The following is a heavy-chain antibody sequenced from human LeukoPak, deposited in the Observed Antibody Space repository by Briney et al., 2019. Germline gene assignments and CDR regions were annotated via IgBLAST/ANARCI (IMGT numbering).Heavy chain of an antibody. V-gene: IGHV4-31*03. J-gene: IGHJ4*02. D-gene: IGHD4-23*01. CDR3: ARYTVADGNYFDY. Sequence: SETLSLTCTVSGGSISSGGYYWTWIRQHPEKGLEWIGYIFYSGRTYYNPSLKSRVTISLDTSKNHFSLKLTSVTAADTAVYYCARYTVADGNYFDYWGQGTLVTVSS. CDR1: GGSISSGGYY. CDR2: IFYSGRT.